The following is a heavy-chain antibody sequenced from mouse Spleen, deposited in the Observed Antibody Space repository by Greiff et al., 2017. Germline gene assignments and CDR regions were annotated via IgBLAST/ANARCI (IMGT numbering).Heavy chain of an antibody. D-gene: IGHD2-12*01. J-gene: IGHJ3*01. Sequence: EVKVVESGGGLVKLGGSLKLSCAASGFTFSSYAMSWVRQTPEKRLEWVATISSGGGNTYYPDSVKGRFTISRDNAKNTLYLQMSSLKSEDTAMYYCARQGFSDDVGFAYWGQGTLVTVSA. CDR3: ARQGFSDDVGFAY. V-gene: IGHV5-9*04. CDR1: GFTFSSYA. CDR2: ISSGGGNT.